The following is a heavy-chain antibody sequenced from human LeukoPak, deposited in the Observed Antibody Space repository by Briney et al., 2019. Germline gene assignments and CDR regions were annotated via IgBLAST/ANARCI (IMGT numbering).Heavy chain of an antibody. CDR1: GFTFSSYW. Sequence: PGGSLRLSCAVSGFTFSSYWVSWVRQAPGKGLEWVANINQDGSEKYYVDSVKGRFTVSRDNAKNSLYLQMNSLRAEDTAVYYCARGRIGSYWGQGTLVTVSS. J-gene: IGHJ4*02. V-gene: IGHV3-7*04. CDR2: INQDGSEK. D-gene: IGHD3-22*01. CDR3: ARGRIGSY.